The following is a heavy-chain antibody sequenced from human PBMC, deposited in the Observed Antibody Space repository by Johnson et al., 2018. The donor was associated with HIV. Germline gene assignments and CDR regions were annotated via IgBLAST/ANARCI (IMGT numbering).Heavy chain of an antibody. J-gene: IGHJ3*02. D-gene: IGHD3-9*01. CDR3: ARGKTGYDAFDI. V-gene: IGHV3-23*04. Sequence: VQLVESGGGLVQPGGSLRLSCAASGFTFSSYAMSWVRQAPGKGLEWVSAISGSGGSTYYADSVKGRFTISRDNSKTTLYLQMNSLRAEDTAVYYCARGKTGYDAFDIWGQGTMVTVSS. CDR2: ISGSGGST. CDR1: GFTFSSYA.